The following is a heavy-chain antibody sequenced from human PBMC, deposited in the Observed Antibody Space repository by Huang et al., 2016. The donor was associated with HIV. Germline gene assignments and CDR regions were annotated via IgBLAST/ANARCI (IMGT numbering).Heavy chain of an antibody. D-gene: IGHD1-20*01. CDR2: IYYRGTT. CDR1: CGFISSSSYY. Sequence: QLRLQESGPGLVKPSETLSLTCSVSCGFISSSSYYWGWIRQPPGKGLEWIANIYYRGTTYRNPSLESRVSMSVDTSKDQFTLKLSSVTAADTAVYYCARLPHNGWFDSWSQGTPVTVSS. CDR3: ARLPHNGWFDS. J-gene: IGHJ5*01. V-gene: IGHV4-39*01.